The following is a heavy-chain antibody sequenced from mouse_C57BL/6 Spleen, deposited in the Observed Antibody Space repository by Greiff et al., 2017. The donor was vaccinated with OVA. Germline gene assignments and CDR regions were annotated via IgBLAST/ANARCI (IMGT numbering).Heavy chain of an antibody. D-gene: IGHD4-1*01. V-gene: IGHV1-81*01. J-gene: IGHJ2*01. Sequence: QVQLQQSGAELARPGASVKLSCKASGFTFTSYGMSWVKQRTGQGLEWIGEIYPRSGNTEYNEKFQGKATLTADKSSSTAYLELRSLTSEDTAVYICADSELGHFDYWGQGTTLTVSS. CDR2: IYPRSGNT. CDR1: GFTFTSYG. CDR3: ADSELGHFDY.